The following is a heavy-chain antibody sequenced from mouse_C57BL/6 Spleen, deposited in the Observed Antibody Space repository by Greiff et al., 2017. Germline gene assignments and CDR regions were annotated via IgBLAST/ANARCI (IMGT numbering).Heavy chain of an antibody. V-gene: IGHV1-7*01. J-gene: IGHJ2*01. CDR1: GYTFTSYW. Sequence: QVQLQQSGAELAKPGASVKLSCKASGYTFTSYWMHWVKQRPGQGLEWIGYINPSSGYTKYNQKFKDKDTLTADKSSSTAYMQLSSLTYEDSAVYYCARGSSYSPDYWGQGTTLTVSS. CDR2: INPSSGYT. CDR3: ARGSSYSPDY. D-gene: IGHD2-10*01.